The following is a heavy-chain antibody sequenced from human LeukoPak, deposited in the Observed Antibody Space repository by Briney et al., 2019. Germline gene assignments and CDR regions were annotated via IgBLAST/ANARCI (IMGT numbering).Heavy chain of an antibody. CDR3: ARVDTAMVIRY. CDR1: GGSISIYY. D-gene: IGHD5-18*01. CDR2: IYYSGST. V-gene: IGHV4-59*01. J-gene: IGHJ4*02. Sequence: SETLSLTCTVSGGSISIYYWSWIRQPPGKGLEWIGYIYYSGSTNYNPSLKSRVTISVDTSKNQFSLKLSSVTAADTAVYYCARVDTAMVIRYWGQGTLVTVSS.